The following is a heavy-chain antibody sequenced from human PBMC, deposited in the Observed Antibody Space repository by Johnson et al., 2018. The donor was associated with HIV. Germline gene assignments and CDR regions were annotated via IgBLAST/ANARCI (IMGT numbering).Heavy chain of an antibody. J-gene: IGHJ3*02. Sequence: QVQLVESGGGLVKPGGSLRLSCAASGFTFSNAWMSWVRQAPGKGLEWVAVISYDGSNKYYADSVKGRFTISRDNSKNTLYLQMNSLRAEDTAVYYCARPQGTGDAFDSWGQGTMVTVSS. CDR1: GFTFSNAW. CDR3: ARPQGTGDAFDS. V-gene: IGHV3-30*03. CDR2: ISYDGSNK. D-gene: IGHD1-1*01.